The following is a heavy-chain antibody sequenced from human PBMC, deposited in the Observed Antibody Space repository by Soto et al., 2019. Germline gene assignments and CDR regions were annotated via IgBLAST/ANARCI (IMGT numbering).Heavy chain of an antibody. CDR1: GGSISSYY. CDR3: ARGHHYDFWSGYYTGYYYGMDV. Sequence: ASETLSLTCPVSGGSISSYYWSWIRQPPGKGLEWIGYIYYSGSTNYNPSLKSRVTISVDTSKNQFSLKLSSVTAADTAVYYCARGHHYDFWSGYYTGYYYGMDVWGQGTTVTVSS. V-gene: IGHV4-59*01. CDR2: IYYSGST. D-gene: IGHD3-3*01. J-gene: IGHJ6*02.